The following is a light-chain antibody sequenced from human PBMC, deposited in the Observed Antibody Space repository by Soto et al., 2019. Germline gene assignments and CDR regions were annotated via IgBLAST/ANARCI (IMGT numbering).Light chain of an antibody. CDR1: NSNIGNTY. Sequence: VLTQPASGSGVAVGKVSIICSGSNSNIGNTYVSWYQQLPGTAPKLLIYENNKRPSGIPDRFSGSKSGTSATLGITGLQTGDEADYYCGAWDSGLSGYVFGTGTRSPS. V-gene: IGLV1-51*02. CDR2: ENN. CDR3: GAWDSGLSGYV. J-gene: IGLJ1*01.